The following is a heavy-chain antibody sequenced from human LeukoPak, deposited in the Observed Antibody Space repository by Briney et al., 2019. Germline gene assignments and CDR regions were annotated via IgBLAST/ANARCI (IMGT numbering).Heavy chain of an antibody. CDR2: IVVGSGNT. CDR1: GFTLTSSA. CDR3: AAVVGYCSSTSCSGNWFDP. D-gene: IGHD2-2*01. Sequence: SVKVSCKASGFTLTSSAVQWVRQARGQRLEWIGWIVVGSGNTNYAQKFQERVTITRDMSTSTAYMELSSLRSEDTAVYYCAAVVGYCSSTSCSGNWFDPWGQGTLVTVSS. V-gene: IGHV1-58*01. J-gene: IGHJ5*02.